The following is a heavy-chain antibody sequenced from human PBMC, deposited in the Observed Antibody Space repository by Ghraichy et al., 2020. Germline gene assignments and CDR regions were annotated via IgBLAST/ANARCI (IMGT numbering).Heavy chain of an antibody. CDR2: ISGSSSRI. J-gene: IGHJ4*02. D-gene: IGHD2-15*01. CDR3: ASGGVGYCSDGSCYLFVY. V-gene: IGHV3-21*01. CDR1: GFTFRTYT. Sequence: GESLNISCAASGFTFRTYTMNWVRQAPGKGLEWLSSISGSSSRIYYADSVKGRFTISRDNAKNSLYLQMNSLSAEDTAVYYCASGGVGYCSDGSCYLFVYWGQGSLVTVS.